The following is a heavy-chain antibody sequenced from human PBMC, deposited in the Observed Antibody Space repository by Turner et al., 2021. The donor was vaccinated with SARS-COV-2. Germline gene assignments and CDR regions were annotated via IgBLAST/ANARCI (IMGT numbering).Heavy chain of an antibody. V-gene: IGHV3-53*01. CDR2: IYSGGST. J-gene: IGHJ6*02. Sequence: QLLQSGGGLIQPGGSLALSCAASGVTVSSNYMSWVRQAPGKGLEWVSLIYSGGSTYYADSVKGRFTISRDNSKNTLYLQMNSLRAEDTAVYYCARDLAVNGMDVWGQGTTVTVSS. CDR3: ARDLAVNGMDV. CDR1: GVTVSSNY.